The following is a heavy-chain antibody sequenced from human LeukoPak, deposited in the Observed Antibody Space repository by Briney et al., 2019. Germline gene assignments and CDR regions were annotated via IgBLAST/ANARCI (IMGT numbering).Heavy chain of an antibody. D-gene: IGHD1-1*01. V-gene: IGHV3-23*01. CDR1: GFTFSSYA. Sequence: GGSLRLSCAASGFTFSSYAMSWVRQAPGKGLGWVSAISGSGGSTYYADSVKGRFTISRDNSKNTLYLQMNSPRAEDTAVYYCARSGGWDGMDVWGQGTAVTVSS. CDR2: ISGSGGST. J-gene: IGHJ6*02. CDR3: ARSGGWDGMDV.